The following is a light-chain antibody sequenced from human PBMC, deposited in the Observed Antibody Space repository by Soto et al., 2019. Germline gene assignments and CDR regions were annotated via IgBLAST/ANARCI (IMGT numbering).Light chain of an antibody. CDR2: DAS. CDR3: QQHSNWLT. J-gene: IGKJ4*01. CDR1: QSVSSY. Sequence: IGFTKSPITLTLSPGERATLSCRASQSVSSYLAWYQQKPGQAPRLLIYDASNRATGIPARFSGSGSGTDFTLTISSLEPEDFAVYCCQQHSNWLTFGGGTKVDIK. V-gene: IGKV3-11*01.